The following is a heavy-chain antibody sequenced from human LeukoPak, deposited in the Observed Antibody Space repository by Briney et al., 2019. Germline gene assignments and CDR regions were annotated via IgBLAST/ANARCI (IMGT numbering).Heavy chain of an antibody. Sequence: GGSLRLSCAASGFTFSVAWMSWVRQAPGKGPEWVGRIKSKSDGGTTDSAAPVKGRFTISRDDSKNTLYLQMNSLRTEDTAVYYCAKVRSPGITIFGVGDDYWGQGTLVTVSS. CDR1: GFTFSVAW. CDR3: AKVRSPGITIFGVGDDY. V-gene: IGHV3-15*01. J-gene: IGHJ4*02. CDR2: IKSKSDGGTT. D-gene: IGHD3-3*01.